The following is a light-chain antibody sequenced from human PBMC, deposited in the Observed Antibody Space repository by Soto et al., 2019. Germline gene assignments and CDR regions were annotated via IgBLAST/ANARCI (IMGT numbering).Light chain of an antibody. CDR1: QSTSIY. V-gene: IGKV1-39*01. Sequence: DILMTQSPSSLSASVGDRVTITCRAGQSTSIYVNWYQQKPGKAPKLLIYAASSLQSGVPSRFSGSESGTDFTLTISSLQPEDFANYYCQQSYSTPYTFGQGTKLEIK. CDR3: QQSYSTPYT. CDR2: AAS. J-gene: IGKJ2*01.